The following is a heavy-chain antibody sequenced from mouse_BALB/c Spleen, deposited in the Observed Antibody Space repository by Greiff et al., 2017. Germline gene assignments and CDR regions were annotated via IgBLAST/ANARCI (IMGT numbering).Heavy chain of an antibody. D-gene: IGHD4-1*01. CDR2: ISSGSSTI. CDR1: GFTFSSFG. CDR3: ARNWDYLDY. J-gene: IGHJ2*01. V-gene: IGHV5-17*02. Sequence: EVQRVESGGGLVQPGGSRKLSCAASGFTFSSFGMHWVRQAPEKGLEWVAYISSGSSTIYYADTVKGRFTISRDNPKNTLFLQMTSLRSEDTAMYYCARNWDYLDYWGQGTTLTVSS.